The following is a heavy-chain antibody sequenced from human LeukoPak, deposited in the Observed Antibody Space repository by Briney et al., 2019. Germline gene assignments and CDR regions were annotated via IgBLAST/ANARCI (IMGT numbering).Heavy chain of an antibody. Sequence: ASETLSLTCTVSGGSISSYYWSWIRQPPGKGLEWIGYIYYSGSTNYNPSLKSRVTISVDTSKNQFSLKLSSVTAADTAVYYCASRGYSSSWFRNNLDYWGQGTLVTVSS. D-gene: IGHD6-13*01. CDR2: IYYSGST. CDR1: GGSISSYY. J-gene: IGHJ4*02. CDR3: ASRGYSSSWFRNNLDY. V-gene: IGHV4-59*12.